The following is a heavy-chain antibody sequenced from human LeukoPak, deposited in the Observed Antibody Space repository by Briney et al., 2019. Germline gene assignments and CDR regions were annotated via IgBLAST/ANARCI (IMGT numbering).Heavy chain of an antibody. CDR3: AGSQRYTLDY. V-gene: IGHV4-30-4*08. D-gene: IGHD5-18*01. CDR1: GGSISRSSFY. Sequence: SETLSLTCTVSGGSISRSSFYWAWIRQPPGKGLEWIGYIYYSGSTYYNPSLKSRVTISVDTSKNQFSLKLSSVTAADTAVYYCAGSQRYTLDYWGQGTLVTVSP. J-gene: IGHJ4*02. CDR2: IYYSGST.